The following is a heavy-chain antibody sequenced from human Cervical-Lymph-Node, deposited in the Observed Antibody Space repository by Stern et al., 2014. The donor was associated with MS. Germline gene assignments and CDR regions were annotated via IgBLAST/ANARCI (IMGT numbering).Heavy chain of an antibody. CDR1: GYSFTSYW. V-gene: IGHV5-10-1*01. J-gene: IGHJ4*02. CDR2: IDPSDSYT. D-gene: IGHD5-12*01. CDR3: AATYSGYDLNSDY. Sequence: EVQLVESGAEVKKPGESLRISCKGSGYSFTSYWISWVRQMPGKGLEWMGRIDPSDSYTNYSPSFQGHVTISADKSISTAYLQWSSLKASDTAMYYCAATYSGYDLNSDYWGQGTLVTVSS.